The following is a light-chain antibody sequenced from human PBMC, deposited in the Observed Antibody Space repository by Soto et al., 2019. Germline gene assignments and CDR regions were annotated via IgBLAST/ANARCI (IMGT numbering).Light chain of an antibody. J-gene: IGLJ1*01. V-gene: IGLV2-8*01. CDR1: SSDVGGYQY. CDR3: SSYAGSNNSV. Sequence: QSVLTQPPSASGSPGQSVTISCTGTSSDVGGYQYVSWYQQYPGKAPKLMIYAVNKRPSGVPDRFSGSRSGNTASLTVSGLQAEDEADYYCSSYAGSNNSVFGTGTKVTVL. CDR2: AVN.